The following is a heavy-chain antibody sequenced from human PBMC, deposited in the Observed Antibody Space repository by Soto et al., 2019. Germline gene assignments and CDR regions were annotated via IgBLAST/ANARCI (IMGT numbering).Heavy chain of an antibody. V-gene: IGHV3-64*01. CDR1: GFTLSGYA. CDR2: ISTNGVGT. J-gene: IGHJ6*03. Sequence: EVQLVESGGGLAQPGGSLRLSCAASGFTLSGYAMDWVRQAPGKGLEYVSGISTNGVGTYYANSVQGSFTISRDNSKNTVYLHMGSLRPEDMAVYYCARRARPDFYYMDVWGKGTTVTVSS. CDR3: ARRARPDFYYMDV. D-gene: IGHD6-6*01.